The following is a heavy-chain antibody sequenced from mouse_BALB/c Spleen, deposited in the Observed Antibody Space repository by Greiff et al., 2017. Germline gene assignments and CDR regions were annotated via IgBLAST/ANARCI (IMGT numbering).Heavy chain of an antibody. V-gene: IGHV5-9-4*01. D-gene: IGHD2-4*01. CDR3: ARAGDYDHYAMDD. Sequence: EVHLVESGGGLVKPGGSLKLSCAASGFTFSSYAMSWVRQSPEKRLEWVAEISSGGSYTYYPDTVTGRVIISSDNDNNTLYLEMSSLRSEDTAMYYCARAGDYDHYAMDDWGQGTSVTVSS. CDR1: GFTFSSYA. J-gene: IGHJ4*01. CDR2: ISSGGSYT.